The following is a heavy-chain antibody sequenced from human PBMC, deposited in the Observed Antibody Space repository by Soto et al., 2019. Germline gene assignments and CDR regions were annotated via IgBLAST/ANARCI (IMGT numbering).Heavy chain of an antibody. D-gene: IGHD4-17*01. CDR2: VSYDGNTK. V-gene: IGHV3-30-3*01. CDR1: GFSFNDHA. Sequence: GGSLRLSCAASGFSFNDHAMHWVRQAPGKGLEWVAVVSYDGNTKQYADSVKGRFTISRDTSNNTLYLQMTSLTAEDTAVYYCARDRPYGDPNWFDPWGQGTLVTVSS. CDR3: ARDRPYGDPNWFDP. J-gene: IGHJ5*02.